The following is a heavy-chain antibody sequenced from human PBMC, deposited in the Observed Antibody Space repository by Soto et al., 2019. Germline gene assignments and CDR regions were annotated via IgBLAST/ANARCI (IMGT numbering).Heavy chain of an antibody. V-gene: IGHV4-39*01. Sequence: QLQLQESGPGLVKPSETLSLTCTVSGGSISSSSYYWGWIRQPPGKGLEWIGSIYYSGSTYYNPSLKSRVTISVDTSKTQFPLKLSSVTAADTAVYYCARRLYYDSSGFEGGGMDVWGQGTTVTVSS. D-gene: IGHD3-22*01. J-gene: IGHJ6*02. CDR2: IYYSGST. CDR3: ARRLYYDSSGFEGGGMDV. CDR1: GGSISSSSYY.